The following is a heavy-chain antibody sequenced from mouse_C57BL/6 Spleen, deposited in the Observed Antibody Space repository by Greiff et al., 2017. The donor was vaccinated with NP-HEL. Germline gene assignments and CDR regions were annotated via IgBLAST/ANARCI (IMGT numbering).Heavy chain of an antibody. Sequence: EVQLQQSGAELVRPGASVKLSCTASGFNIKDDYMHWVKQRPEQGLEWIGWIDPENGDTEYASKFQGKATITADTSSNTAYLQLSSLTSEDTAVYYCTALQYGRYYFDYWGQGTTLTVSS. D-gene: IGHD1-1*01. J-gene: IGHJ2*01. CDR3: TALQYGRYYFDY. V-gene: IGHV14-4*01. CDR1: GFNIKDDY. CDR2: IDPENGDT.